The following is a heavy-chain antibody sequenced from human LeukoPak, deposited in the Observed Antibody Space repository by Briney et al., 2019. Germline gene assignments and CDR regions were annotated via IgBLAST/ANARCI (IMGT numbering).Heavy chain of an antibody. CDR3: AKDPLSPEYYYYYYGMDV. D-gene: IGHD1-14*01. J-gene: IGHJ6*02. Sequence: GGSLRLSCAASGLTVGFKCMSWVRQAPGKGLEWVSIIYSGGSSYYADSVKGRFTISRDNSKNTLYLQMNSLRAEDTAVYYCAKDPLSPEYYYYYYGMDVWGQGTTVTVSS. V-gene: IGHV3-66*01. CDR1: GLTVGFKC. CDR2: IYSGGSS.